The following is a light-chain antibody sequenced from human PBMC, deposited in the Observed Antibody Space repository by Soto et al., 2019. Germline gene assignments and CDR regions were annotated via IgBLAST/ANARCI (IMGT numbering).Light chain of an antibody. CDR1: SSDVGGYNY. J-gene: IGLJ3*02. CDR2: DVS. V-gene: IGLV2-14*01. Sequence: QSVLTQPASVSGSPGQSSTISCTGTSSDVGGYNYVSWYQQHPGKAPKLMIYDVSNRPSGVSNRFSGSKSGNTASLTISGLQAEDEADYYCSSYTSSSTPLVFGGGTKVTVL. CDR3: SSYTSSSTPLV.